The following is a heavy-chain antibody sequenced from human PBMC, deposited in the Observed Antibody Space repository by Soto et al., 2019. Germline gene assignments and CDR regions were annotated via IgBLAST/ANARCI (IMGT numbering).Heavy chain of an antibody. CDR1: VYTFATHW. J-gene: IGHJ4*02. V-gene: IGHV5-51*01. D-gene: IGHD3-9*01. CDR2: IYPGDSDT. CDR3: ARLELTGLDN. Sequence: PWASLKISCNGSVYTFATHWIAWVRQMPGKGLEWMGIIYPGDSDTIYSPSFQGQVTISADKSFSTAYLQLSSLKASDTAIYFCARLELTGLDNWGQGTPVTVSS.